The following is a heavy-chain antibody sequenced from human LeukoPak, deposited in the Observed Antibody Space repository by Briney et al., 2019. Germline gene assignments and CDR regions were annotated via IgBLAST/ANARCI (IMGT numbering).Heavy chain of an antibody. D-gene: IGHD3-22*01. CDR1: GYTFTKYG. J-gene: IGHJ6*03. V-gene: IGHV1-18*01. CDR3: ARYVVVITSSDYYYYMDV. Sequence: ASVKVSCKASGYTFTKYGISWVRQAPGQGLEWMGWISAYNGNTNYAQKLQGRVTMTTDTSTSTAYMELRSLRSDDTAVYYCARYVVVITSSDYYYYMDVWGKGTTVTVSS. CDR2: ISAYNGNT.